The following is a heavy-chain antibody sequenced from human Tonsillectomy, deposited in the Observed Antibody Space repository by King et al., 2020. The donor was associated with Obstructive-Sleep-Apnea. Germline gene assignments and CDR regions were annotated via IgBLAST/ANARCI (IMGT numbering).Heavy chain of an antibody. D-gene: IGHD3-22*01. J-gene: IGHJ4*02. CDR1: GFAFDYYD. Sequence: VQLVESGGGLVQPGRSLRLSCAASGFAFDYYDMHWVRQAPGRGLEWVSSISCSSTSIAYADSVKGRFTISRDNAKKSLFLQMNSLRTEDTALYYCAKGYDSSGYVPYYWGQGTLVTVSS. CDR2: ISCSSTSI. V-gene: IGHV3-9*01. CDR3: AKGYDSSGYVPYY.